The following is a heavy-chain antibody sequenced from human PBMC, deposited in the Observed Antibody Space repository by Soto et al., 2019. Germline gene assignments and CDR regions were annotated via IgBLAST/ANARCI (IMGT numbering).Heavy chain of an antibody. CDR2: IFSNDEK. V-gene: IGHV2-26*01. Sequence: SGPTLVNPTETLTLTCAVSGFSISNARVGVSWIRQPPGKALEWLAHIFSNDEKSSSTSLKSRLTISKDTSKSQVVLTMTNMDPVDTATYYCVRIDLPQETMVRGVGYYFDYWGQGALVTVSS. D-gene: IGHD3-10*01. CDR1: GFSISNARVG. J-gene: IGHJ4*02. CDR3: VRIDLPQETMVRGVGYYFDY.